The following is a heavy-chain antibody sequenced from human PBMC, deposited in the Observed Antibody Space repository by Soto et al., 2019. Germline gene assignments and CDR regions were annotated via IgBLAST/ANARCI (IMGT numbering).Heavy chain of an antibody. V-gene: IGHV3-23*01. J-gene: IGHJ5*01. CDR2: ISDNGGTT. D-gene: IGHD6-19*01. Sequence: EVQLLESGGGLVQPGGSLRLSCTASGFAFSKFGMSWVRQAPGKGLEWVSTISDNGGTTYYADSVKGRFTISRDDSQNTLYLQMNSLRAEDTALYYCAKRRNQWLVTNCFDSWGQGNMVTVSS. CDR3: AKRRNQWLVTNCFDS. CDR1: GFAFSKFG.